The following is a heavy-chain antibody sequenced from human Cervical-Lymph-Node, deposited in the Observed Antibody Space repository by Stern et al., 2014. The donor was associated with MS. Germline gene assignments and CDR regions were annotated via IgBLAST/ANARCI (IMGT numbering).Heavy chain of an antibody. D-gene: IGHD3-10*01. CDR3: APNHPYYFYYAVDV. Sequence: VQLVESGAEVKKPGSSVKVSCKVSGGTFNNYAITWVRQAPGQGLEWLGGIIPIFDTPNYAQKFQGRVTITADESTTTVYMELTSLRSEDTAVYYCAPNHPYYFYYAVDVWGQGTTVTVSS. CDR2: IIPIFDTP. CDR1: GGTFNNYA. V-gene: IGHV1-69*01. J-gene: IGHJ6*02.